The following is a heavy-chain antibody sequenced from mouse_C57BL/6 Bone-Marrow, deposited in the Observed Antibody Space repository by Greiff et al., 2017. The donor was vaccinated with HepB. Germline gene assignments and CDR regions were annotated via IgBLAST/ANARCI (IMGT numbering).Heavy chain of an antibody. CDR1: GYTFTDYY. J-gene: IGHJ4*01. V-gene: IGHV1-76*01. D-gene: IGHD2-5*01. CDR2: IYPGSGNT. CDR3: ARHGAYYSNYWAMDY. Sequence: QVQLKQSGAELVRPGASVKLSCKASGYTFTDYYINWVKQRPGQGLEWIARIYPGSGNTYYNEKFKGKATLTAEKSSSTAYMQLSSLTSEDSAVYFCARHGAYYSNYWAMDYWGQGTSVTVSS.